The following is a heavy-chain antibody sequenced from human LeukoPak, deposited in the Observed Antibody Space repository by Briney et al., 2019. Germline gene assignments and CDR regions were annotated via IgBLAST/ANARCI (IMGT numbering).Heavy chain of an antibody. CDR1: GYFFGGYS. CDR2: MDASSTYI. J-gene: IGHJ6*03. CDR3: ARDEGYCDNFNCHAYMSI. Sequence: GRSLRLSCAASGYFFGGYSMEWVRQAPGKGLEWVSSMDASSTYIYYADSVRGRFTISRDNTKNSLYLQMDSLRAEDTAVYYCARDEGYCDNFNCHAYMSIWGKGTTVTVSS. V-gene: IGHV3-21*01. D-gene: IGHD2-15*01.